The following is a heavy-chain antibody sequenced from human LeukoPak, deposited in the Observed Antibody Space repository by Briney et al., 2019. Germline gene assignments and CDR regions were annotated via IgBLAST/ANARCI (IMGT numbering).Heavy chain of an antibody. CDR3: ARATGIAVAATAMFDY. J-gene: IGHJ4*02. CDR1: GYTFTSYS. Sequence: GASVKVSCKASGYTFTSYSMHWVRQAPGQGLEWMGIINPSGGSTSYAQKFQGRVTMTRDTSTSTVYMELSSLRSEDTAVYYCARATGIAVAATAMFDYWGQGTLVTVSS. CDR2: INPSGGST. D-gene: IGHD6-19*01. V-gene: IGHV1-46*01.